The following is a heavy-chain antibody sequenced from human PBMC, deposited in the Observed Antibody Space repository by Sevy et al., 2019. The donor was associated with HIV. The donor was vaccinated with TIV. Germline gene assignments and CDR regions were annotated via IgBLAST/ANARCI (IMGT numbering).Heavy chain of an antibody. D-gene: IGHD3-10*01. J-gene: IGHJ6*02. CDR2: IYYTGST. CDR1: GGSISSSSYY. V-gene: IGHV4-39*01. CDR3: ARPEELQLNYAMDV. Sequence: SETLSLTCTVSGGSISSSSYYWNWIRQPPGKGLKWIGSIYYTGSTYYKPSLKSRVTISKDTSKNQFSLKLTSVTAADTAVYYCARPEELQLNYAMDVWGQGTTVTVSS.